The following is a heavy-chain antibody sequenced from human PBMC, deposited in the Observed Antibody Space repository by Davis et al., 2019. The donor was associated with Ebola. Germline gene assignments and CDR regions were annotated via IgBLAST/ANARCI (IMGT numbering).Heavy chain of an antibody. D-gene: IGHD1-20*01. V-gene: IGHV3-21*01. CDR1: GFTFSSYS. CDR3: ARDIRYNWNDYFAY. CDR2: ISSSSSYI. J-gene: IGHJ4*02. Sequence: GESLKISCAVSGFTFSSYSMNWVRQAPGKGLEWVSSISSSSSYIYYADSVKGRFTISRDNAKNSLYLQMNSLRAEDTAVYYCARDIRYNWNDYFAYWGQGTLVTVSS.